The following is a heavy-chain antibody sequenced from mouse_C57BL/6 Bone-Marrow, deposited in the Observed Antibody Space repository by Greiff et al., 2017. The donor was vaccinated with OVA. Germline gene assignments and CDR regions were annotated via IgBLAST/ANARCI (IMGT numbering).Heavy chain of an antibody. CDR3: ARGYYRDY. Sequence: EVKLMESGGGLVKPGGSLKLSCAASGFTFSSYAMSWVRPTPEKRLEWVATISDGGSYTYYPDNVKGRFTISRDNAKNNLYLQMSHLKSEDTAMYYCARGYYRDYWGQGTTLTVSS. CDR2: ISDGGSYT. D-gene: IGHD2-1*01. V-gene: IGHV5-4*03. CDR1: GFTFSSYA. J-gene: IGHJ2*01.